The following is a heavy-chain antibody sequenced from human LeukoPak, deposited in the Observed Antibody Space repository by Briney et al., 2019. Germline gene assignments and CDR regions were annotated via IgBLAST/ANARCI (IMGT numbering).Heavy chain of an antibody. CDR2: IIPMFGTA. J-gene: IGHJ4*02. CDR1: GGTFSSYA. D-gene: IGHD5-24*01. Sequence: SVKVSCKASGGTFSSYAISWVRQAPGQGLEWMGGIIPMFGTANYAQKFQGRVTITADESTSTAYMELSSLRSEDTAVYYCATLGEKMATYFDYWGQGTLVTVSS. CDR3: ATLGEKMATYFDY. V-gene: IGHV1-69*01.